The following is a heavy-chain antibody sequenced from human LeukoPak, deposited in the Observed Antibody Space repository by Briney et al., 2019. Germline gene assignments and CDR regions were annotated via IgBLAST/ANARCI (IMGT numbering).Heavy chain of an antibody. J-gene: IGHJ3*02. Sequence: SVKVSCKATGYIFTSYGIGWGRQAPGQGLEWMGGIIPIFGTANYAQKFQGRVTITTDESTSTAYMELSSLRSEDTAVYYCARGTMYCSSTSCYQLAFAFDIWGQGTMVTVSS. D-gene: IGHD2-2*01. V-gene: IGHV1-69*05. CDR1: GYIFTSYG. CDR2: IIPIFGTA. CDR3: ARGTMYCSSTSCYQLAFAFDI.